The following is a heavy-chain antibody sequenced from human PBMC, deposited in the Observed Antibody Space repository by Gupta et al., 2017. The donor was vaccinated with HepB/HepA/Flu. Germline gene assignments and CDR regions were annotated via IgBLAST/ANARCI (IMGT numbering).Heavy chain of an antibody. V-gene: IGHV1-69*06. CDR2: IIPIFGTA. D-gene: IGHD3-22*01. CDR1: GGTFSSYA. J-gene: IGHJ6*03. Sequence: QVQLVQSGAEVKKPGSSVKVSCKASGGTFSSYAISWVRQAPGQGLEWMGGIIPIFGTANYAQKFQGRVTITADKSTSTAYMELSSLRSEDTAVYYCARGHDYYDSSGYGGGYYYYMDVWGKGTTVTVSS. CDR3: ARGHDYYDSSGYGGGYYYYMDV.